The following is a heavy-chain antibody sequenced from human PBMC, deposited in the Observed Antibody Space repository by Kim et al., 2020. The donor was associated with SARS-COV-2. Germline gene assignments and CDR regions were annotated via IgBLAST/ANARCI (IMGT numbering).Heavy chain of an antibody. CDR1: GYTLTELS. Sequence: ASVKVSCKVSGYTLTELSMHWVRQAPGKGLEWMGGFDPEDGETIYAQKFQGRVTMTEDTSTDTAYMELSSLRSEDTAVYYCATDRSPSSMVRGRGWFDPWGQGTLVTVSS. CDR2: FDPEDGET. J-gene: IGHJ5*02. CDR3: ATDRSPSSMVRGRGWFDP. D-gene: IGHD3-10*01. V-gene: IGHV1-24*01.